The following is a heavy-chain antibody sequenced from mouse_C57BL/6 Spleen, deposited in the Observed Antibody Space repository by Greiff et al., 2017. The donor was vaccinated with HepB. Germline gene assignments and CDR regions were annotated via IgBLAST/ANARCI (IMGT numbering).Heavy chain of an antibody. V-gene: IGHV1-63*01. Sequence: VQWVESGAELVRPGTSVKMSCKASGYTFTNYWIGWAKQRPGHGLEWIGDIYPGGGYTNYNEKFKGKATLTADKSSSTAYMQFSSLTSEDSAIYYCAAYYSNYAWFAYWGQGTLVTVSA. CDR2: IYPGGGYT. D-gene: IGHD2-5*01. CDR3: AAYYSNYAWFAY. J-gene: IGHJ3*01. CDR1: GYTFTNYW.